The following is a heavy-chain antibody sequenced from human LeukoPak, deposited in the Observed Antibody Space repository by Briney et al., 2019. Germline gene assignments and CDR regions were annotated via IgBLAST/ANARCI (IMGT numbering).Heavy chain of an antibody. D-gene: IGHD4-17*01. CDR1: GGSISSYY. CDR3: ARTLYYGDFADDAFDI. J-gene: IGHJ3*02. V-gene: IGHV4-4*07. Sequence: SETLSLTCTVSGGSISSYYWNWIRQPAGKGLGWIGRIYTTGSTNYNPSLKSRVTMSVDTSKSQFSLKLSSVTAADTAMYYCARTLYYGDFADDAFDIWGQGTMVTVSS. CDR2: IYTTGST.